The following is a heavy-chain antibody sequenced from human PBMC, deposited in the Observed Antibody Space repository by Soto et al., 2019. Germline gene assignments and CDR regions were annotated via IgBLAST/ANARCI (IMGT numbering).Heavy chain of an antibody. J-gene: IGHJ3*02. CDR1: GFTFSSYA. CDR3: ARDGDEGAFDI. Sequence: QVQVVESGEGVVQPGRSLRLSCAASGFTFSSYAMHWVRQAPGKGLEWVAVISYDGSNKYYADSVKGRFTISRDNSKNTLYLQMNSLRAEDTAVYYCARDGDEGAFDIWGQGTMVTVSS. CDR2: ISYDGSNK. V-gene: IGHV3-30-3*01.